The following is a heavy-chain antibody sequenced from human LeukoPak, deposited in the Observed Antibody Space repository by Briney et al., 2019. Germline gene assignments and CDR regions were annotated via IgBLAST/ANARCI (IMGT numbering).Heavy chain of an antibody. J-gene: IGHJ6*02. CDR2: IKEDGSEE. Sequence: PGGSLRLSCTASGFTFSTYWMSWVRQTPEKGLEWVANIKEDGSEEVYVDSVKGRFTISRDNAKSSLYLQMNSLRTEDTAVYYRARDPYSRSWSYGMDVWGQGTTVTVSS. CDR3: ARDPYSRSWSYGMDV. CDR1: GFTFSTYW. D-gene: IGHD6-13*01. V-gene: IGHV3-7*05.